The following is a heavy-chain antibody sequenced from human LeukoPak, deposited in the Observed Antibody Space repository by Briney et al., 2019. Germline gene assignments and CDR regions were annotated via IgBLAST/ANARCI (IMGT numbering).Heavy chain of an antibody. V-gene: IGHV3-7*01. CDR3: ARTRVVLKHFDY. J-gene: IGHJ4*02. Sequence: GGSLRLSCAASGFTFISYWLSWVRKAQGKGLRWVANIKQDGSEKYYVDSVKGRFTISRDNAKNSLYLQMNSLRAEDTAVYYCARTRVVLKHFDYWGQGTLVTVSS. D-gene: IGHD3-3*01. CDR2: IKQDGSEK. CDR1: GFTFISYW.